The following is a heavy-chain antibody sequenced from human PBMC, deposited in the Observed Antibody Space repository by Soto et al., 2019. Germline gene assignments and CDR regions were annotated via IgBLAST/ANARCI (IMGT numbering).Heavy chain of an antibody. CDR3: ARNTPGYYHYDY. V-gene: IGHV1-3*01. Sequence: QVHIVQSGAEVKKPGASVKISCQASGYTFTTYAIHWVHQDPGQRLEWMGWIYPGNGDTEYSQRFHDRVTFTRDPSASTAYMELRSLTSEDTAMYYCARNTPGYYHYDYWGQGTRLTVSS. D-gene: IGHD3-22*01. CDR1: GYTFTTYA. J-gene: IGHJ4*02. CDR2: IYPGNGDT.